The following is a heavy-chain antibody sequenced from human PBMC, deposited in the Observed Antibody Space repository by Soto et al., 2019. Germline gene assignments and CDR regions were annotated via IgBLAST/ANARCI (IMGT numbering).Heavy chain of an antibody. V-gene: IGHV4-31*03. CDR1: GGSISSGGYY. J-gene: IGHJ3*02. CDR3: ARSLGAFDI. Sequence: SETLSFTCTVSGGSISSGGYYWSWIRQHPGTGLGRIGSIYYSGSTYYNPSLQRRVTISVDTSKNQFSLKLRSVTAATTPVYFCARSLGAFDIWGQGTMVTVSS. CDR2: IYYSGST.